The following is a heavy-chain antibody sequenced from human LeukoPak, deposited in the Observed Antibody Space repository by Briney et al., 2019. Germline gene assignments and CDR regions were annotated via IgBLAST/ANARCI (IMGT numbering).Heavy chain of an antibody. CDR1: GDTVSSTSTG. J-gene: IGHJ4*02. Sequence: SQTLSLTCALSGDTVSSTSTGWNWIRQSRTRGLEWLGSTYYRSKWGANYALSVKSRVTITADTSNTQISLQLNSVTPEDTAVYYCARGTAAPGFDFWGQGTLVTVSS. V-gene: IGHV6-1*01. CDR3: ARGTAAPGFDF. CDR2: TYYRSKWGA. D-gene: IGHD6-13*01.